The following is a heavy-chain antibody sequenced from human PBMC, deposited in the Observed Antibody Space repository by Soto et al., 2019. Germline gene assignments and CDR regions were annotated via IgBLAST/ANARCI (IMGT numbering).Heavy chain of an antibody. CDR3: ARAPTMGRGVITRYSYCYMDV. CDR2: MNPNSGNT. J-gene: IGHJ6*03. V-gene: IGHV1-8*01. CDR1: GYTFTSYD. Sequence: ASVKVSCKASGYTFTSYDINWVRQATGQGLEWMGWMNPNSGNTGYAQKFQGRVTMTRNTSISTAYMELSSLRSEDTAVYYCARAPTMGRGVITRYSYCYMDVCGKATRITVSS. D-gene: IGHD3-10*01.